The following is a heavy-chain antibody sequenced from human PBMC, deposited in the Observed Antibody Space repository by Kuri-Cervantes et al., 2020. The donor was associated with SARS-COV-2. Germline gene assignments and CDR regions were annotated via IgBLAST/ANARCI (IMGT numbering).Heavy chain of an antibody. CDR3: ARHYDILTYYYYYMDV. CDR2: IYTSGST. J-gene: IGHJ6*03. CDR1: GGSISSYY. V-gene: IGHV4-4*07. D-gene: IGHD3-9*01. Sequence: SETLSLTCTVSGGSISSYYWSWIRQPAGKGLEWIGRIYTSGSTNYNPSLKSRVTMSVDTSKNQFSLKLSSVTAADTAVYYCARHYDILTYYYYYMDVWGKGTTVTVSS.